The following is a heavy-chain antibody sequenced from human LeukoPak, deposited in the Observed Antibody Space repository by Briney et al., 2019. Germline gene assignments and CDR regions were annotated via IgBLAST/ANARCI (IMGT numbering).Heavy chain of an antibody. V-gene: IGHV3-21*01. Sequence: GGSLRLSCAASGFTFSSYSVNWVRQAPGKGLEWVSSISSSSSYIYYADSVKGRFTISRDNAKNSLYLQMNSLRAEDTAVYYCAELGITMIGGVWGKGTTVTISS. CDR3: AELGITMIGGV. D-gene: IGHD3-10*02. CDR2: ISSSSSYI. J-gene: IGHJ6*04. CDR1: GFTFSSYS.